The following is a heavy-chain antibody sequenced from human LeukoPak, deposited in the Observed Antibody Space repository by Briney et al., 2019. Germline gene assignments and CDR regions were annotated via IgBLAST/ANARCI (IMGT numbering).Heavy chain of an antibody. J-gene: IGHJ5*02. Sequence: ASVKVSCKASGYTFTSYGISWVRQAPGQGLEWMGWISAYNGNTNYAQKLQGRVTMTTDTSTSTAYMELRSLRSDDTAVYYCARDPGQTGYSSNWFDPWGQGTLVTVSS. V-gene: IGHV1-18*01. D-gene: IGHD6-13*01. CDR1: GYTFTSYG. CDR2: ISAYNGNT. CDR3: ARDPGQTGYSSNWFDP.